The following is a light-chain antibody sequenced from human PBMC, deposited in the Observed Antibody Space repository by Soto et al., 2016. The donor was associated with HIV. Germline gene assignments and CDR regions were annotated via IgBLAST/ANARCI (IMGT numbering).Light chain of an antibody. CDR3: QQSSRTPRT. V-gene: IGKV1-39*01. CDR2: DAS. CDR1: QSIGRF. J-gene: IGKJ1*01. Sequence: DIQMTQSPSSLSASVGARVTITCRASQSIGRFLNWYQQKPGRAPKLLIYDASSLQSGVPSRFSGRGSGTDFTLTISSLQHEDLATYYCQQSSRTPRTFGQGTKVEI.